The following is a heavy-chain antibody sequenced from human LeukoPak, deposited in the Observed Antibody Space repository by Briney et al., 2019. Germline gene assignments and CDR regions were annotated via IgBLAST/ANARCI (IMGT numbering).Heavy chain of an antibody. CDR3: ARDFGGSTGYFDY. J-gene: IGHJ4*02. CDR2: IYYSGST. V-gene: IGHV4-39*07. CDR1: GGSISSYY. D-gene: IGHD5/OR15-5a*01. Sequence: SETLSLTCTVSGGSISSYYWGWIRQPPGKGLEWIGSIYYSGSTYYNPSLKSRVTISVDTSKNQFSLKLSSVTAADTAVYYCARDFGGSTGYFDYWGQGTLVTVSS.